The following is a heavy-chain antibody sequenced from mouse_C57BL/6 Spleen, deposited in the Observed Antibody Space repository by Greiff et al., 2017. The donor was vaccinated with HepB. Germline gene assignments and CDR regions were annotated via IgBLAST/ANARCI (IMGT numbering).Heavy chain of an antibody. V-gene: IGHV1-82*01. Sequence: VQLQQSGPELVKPGASVKISCKASGYAFSSSWMNWVKQRPGKGLEWIGRIYPGDGDTNYNGKFKGKATLTADKSSSTAYMQRSSLTSEDSAVYVCATDYDDWYFDVWGTGTTVTVSS. D-gene: IGHD2-4*01. J-gene: IGHJ1*03. CDR2: IYPGDGDT. CDR3: ATDYDDWYFDV. CDR1: GYAFSSSW.